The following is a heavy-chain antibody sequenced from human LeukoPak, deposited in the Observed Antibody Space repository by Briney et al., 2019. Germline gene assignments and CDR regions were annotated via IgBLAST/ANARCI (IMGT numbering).Heavy chain of an antibody. Sequence: GGSLRLSCAASGFTFSSYEMNWVRQAPGKGLEWVSYISSSGSTIYYADSVKGRFTISGDNAKNSLYLQMNSLRAEDTAVYYCARDVRYGDLEYYFDYWGQGTLVTVSS. CDR3: ARDVRYGDLEYYFDY. V-gene: IGHV3-48*03. J-gene: IGHJ4*02. CDR1: GFTFSSYE. CDR2: ISSSGSTI. D-gene: IGHD4-17*01.